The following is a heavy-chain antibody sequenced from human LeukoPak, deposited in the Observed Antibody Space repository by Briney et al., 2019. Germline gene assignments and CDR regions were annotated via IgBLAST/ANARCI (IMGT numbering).Heavy chain of an antibody. V-gene: IGHV4-59*01. CDR1: GGSISSYY. Sequence: SETLSLTCTVSGGSISSYYWSWIRQPPGQGLEWIGYIYSSGSTDYNHSLRGRVSISVGMSKNQIFLNLSSVTAADTAVYYCTRAQYDGFSSGYSGGFYYMDVWGKGTTVSVSS. CDR2: IYSSGST. J-gene: IGHJ6*03. CDR3: TRAQYDGFSSGYSGGFYYMDV. D-gene: IGHD3-3*01.